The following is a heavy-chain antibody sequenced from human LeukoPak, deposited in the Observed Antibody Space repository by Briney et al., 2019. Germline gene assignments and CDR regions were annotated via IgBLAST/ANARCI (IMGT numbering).Heavy chain of an antibody. CDR1: GITFSNYN. Sequence: GGTLRLSCAAPGITFSNYNMNWVRPAPGKGLEWISSITSSSSYTFYADSVKGRFTISRDNAKNSLYLQMNSLRVEDTAIYYFARDPYEGAYSEGYYYYYMDVWGRGTTVTVSS. D-gene: IGHD2-15*01. J-gene: IGHJ6*03. CDR2: ITSSSSYT. CDR3: ARDPYEGAYSEGYYYYYMDV. V-gene: IGHV3-21*01.